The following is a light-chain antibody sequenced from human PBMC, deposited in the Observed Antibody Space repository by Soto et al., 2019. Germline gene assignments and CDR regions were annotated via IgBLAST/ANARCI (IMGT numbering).Light chain of an antibody. J-gene: IGKJ5*01. CDR3: QQYYSTPIT. CDR1: QSVLYSSNNKNY. Sequence: DIVMTQSPDSLAVSLGERATINCKSSQSVLYSSNNKNYLAWYQQKPGQPPKLLIYWASTRESGVPDRFSGSGSGTDFTLTISSLHAEDVAAYYCQQYYSTPITFGQGTRLEIK. CDR2: WAS. V-gene: IGKV4-1*01.